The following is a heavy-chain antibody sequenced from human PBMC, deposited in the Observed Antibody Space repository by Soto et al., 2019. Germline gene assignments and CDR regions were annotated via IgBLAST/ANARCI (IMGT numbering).Heavy chain of an antibody. CDR2: INPTSGGT. Sequence: SVKVYCKASGYAFTGDYMGWLRQARGQGLEWMGWINPTSGGTSYAQKSQGGVTMTRDTSISTAYMELSSLRSDDTAVYYCARDDWDQHFDYCGQGTLVTVSS. CDR3: ARDDWDQHFDY. CDR1: GYAFTGDY. V-gene: IGHV1-2*02. D-gene: IGHD2-21*01. J-gene: IGHJ4*02.